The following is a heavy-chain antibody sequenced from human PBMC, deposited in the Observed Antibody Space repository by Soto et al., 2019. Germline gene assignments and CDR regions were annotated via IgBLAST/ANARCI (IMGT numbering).Heavy chain of an antibody. D-gene: IGHD6-6*01. CDR1: GFTFSSYW. CDR2: IKQDGSEK. J-gene: IGHJ4*02. CDR3: ARARGIAARLRAQYFDY. V-gene: IGHV3-7*01. Sequence: GGSLRLSCAASGFTFSSYWMSWVRQAPGKGLEWVANIKQDGSEKYYVDSVKGRFTISRDNAKNSLYLQMNSLRAEDTAVYYCARARGIAARLRAQYFDYWGQGTLVTVSS.